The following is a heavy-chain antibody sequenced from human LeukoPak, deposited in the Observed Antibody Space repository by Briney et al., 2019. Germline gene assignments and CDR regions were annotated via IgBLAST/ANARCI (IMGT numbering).Heavy chain of an antibody. CDR3: ARGSWEYDFWSGYYYYYMDV. D-gene: IGHD3-3*01. J-gene: IGHJ6*03. CDR1: GGSLSGYY. V-gene: IGHV4-34*01. Sequence: SETLSLTCAVYGGSLSGYYWSWIRQPPGKGLEWIGEINHSGSTNYNPSLKSRVTISVDTSKNQFSLKLSSVTAADTAVYYCARGSWEYDFWSGYYYYYMDVWGKGTTVTVSS. CDR2: INHSGST.